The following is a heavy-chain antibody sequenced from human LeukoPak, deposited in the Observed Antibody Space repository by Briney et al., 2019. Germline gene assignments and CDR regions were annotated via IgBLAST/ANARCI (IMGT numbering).Heavy chain of an antibody. CDR2: ISSSSSSYI. J-gene: IGHJ4*02. V-gene: IGHV3-21*01. CDR1: GFTFSSYS. Sequence: GGSLRLSCVGSGFTFSSYSMNWVRQAPGKGLEWVSSISSSSSSYIYYADSVKGRFTISRDNAKNSLYLQMNSLRVEDMAVYYCARGGDYGDYAGQGTLVTVSS. CDR3: ARGGDYGDY. D-gene: IGHD4-17*01.